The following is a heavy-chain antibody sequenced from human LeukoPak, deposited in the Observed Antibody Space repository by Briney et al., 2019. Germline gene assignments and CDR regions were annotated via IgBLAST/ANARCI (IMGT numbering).Heavy chain of an antibody. Sequence: GGSLRLSCVASGFTFGGYTINWVRLAPGKGLEWVSSISSSLNMYFAESVKGRFTISRDSARNSVSLQLNSLRVEDTAVYYRARDAGIVAFDIWGQGTVVTVSS. CDR3: ARDAGIVAFDI. CDR1: GFTFGGYT. J-gene: IGHJ3*02. CDR2: ISSSLNM. V-gene: IGHV3-21*01. D-gene: IGHD2-15*01.